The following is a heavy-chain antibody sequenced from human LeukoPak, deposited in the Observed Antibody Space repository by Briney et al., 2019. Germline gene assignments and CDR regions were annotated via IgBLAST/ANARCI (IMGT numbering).Heavy chain of an antibody. CDR2: ISSSSSYI. V-gene: IGHV3-21*01. D-gene: IGHD6-6*01. Sequence: GGSLRLSWAASGFTFSSYSMNWVRQAPGKGLEWVSSISSSSSYIYYADSVKGRFTISRDNAKNSLYQQMNSLRAEDTAVYCCARRARSSSPHPNDYWGQGTLVTVSS. J-gene: IGHJ4*02. CDR3: ARRARSSSPHPNDY. CDR1: GFTFSSYS.